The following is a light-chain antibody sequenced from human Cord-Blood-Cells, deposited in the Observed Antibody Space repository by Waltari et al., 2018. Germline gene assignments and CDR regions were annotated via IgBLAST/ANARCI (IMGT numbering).Light chain of an antibody. CDR3: SAWDDSLSGSWV. V-gene: IGLV1-47*01. CDR1: SSNIGSNY. Sequence: QSVLTPPPSASGTPGQRVTISCSGSSSNIGSNYVYWYQQLPGTAPKRLIYRNNQRPPGVPDRFSGSKSGTSASLAISGLRSEDEADYYCSAWDDSLSGSWVFGGGTKLTVL. CDR2: RNN. J-gene: IGLJ3*02.